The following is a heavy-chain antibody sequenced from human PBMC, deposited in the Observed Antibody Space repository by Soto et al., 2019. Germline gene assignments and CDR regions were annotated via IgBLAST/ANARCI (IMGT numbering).Heavy chain of an antibody. Sequence: GGPLRLSCAVFGFTFSGYSMNWVRQAQGKGLEWVSSISSSSSYIYYADSVKGRFTIPRDNAKNSLYLQMNSLRAEDTAVYYCARDRHSGSYYLPYYYYYGMDVWGQGTTVTVSS. CDR1: GFTFSGYS. CDR2: ISSSSSYI. CDR3: ARDRHSGSYYLPYYYYYGMDV. J-gene: IGHJ6*02. D-gene: IGHD3-10*01. V-gene: IGHV3-21*01.